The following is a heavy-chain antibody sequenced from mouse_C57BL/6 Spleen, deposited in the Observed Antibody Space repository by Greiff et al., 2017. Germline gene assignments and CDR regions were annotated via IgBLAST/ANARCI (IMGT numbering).Heavy chain of an antibody. J-gene: IGHJ2*01. Sequence: VQLQQSGPELVKPGASVKISCKASGYAFSSSWLNWVKQRPGKGLEWIGRIYPGDGDTNSNGKFKGKATLTADKSSSTAYMQLSSLTSEDSAVYFCARSGDYGSTFDYWGQGTTLTVSS. CDR3: ARSGDYGSTFDY. CDR1: GYAFSSSW. V-gene: IGHV1-82*01. D-gene: IGHD1-1*01. CDR2: IYPGDGDT.